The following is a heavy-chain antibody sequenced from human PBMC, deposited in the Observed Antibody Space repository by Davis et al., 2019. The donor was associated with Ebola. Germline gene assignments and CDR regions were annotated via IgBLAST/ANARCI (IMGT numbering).Heavy chain of an antibody. CDR2: ISGSGGST. D-gene: IGHD2-15*01. CDR1: GFTFNNYV. CDR3: AKDRGGIVVVLAATPLPYYGMDV. J-gene: IGHJ6*04. V-gene: IGHV3-23*01. Sequence: GESLKISCPASGFTFNNYVMNWVRQAPGKGLEWVSGISGSGGSTYYADSVKGRFTISRDNSRNTLYLQMNSLRAEDTAVYYCAKDRGGIVVVLAATPLPYYGMDVWGKGTTVTVSS.